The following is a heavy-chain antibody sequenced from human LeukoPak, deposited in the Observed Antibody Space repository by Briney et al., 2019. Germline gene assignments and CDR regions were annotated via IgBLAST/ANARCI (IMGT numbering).Heavy chain of an antibody. Sequence: GGSLRLSCAASGFTFSSYAMSWVRLPPGQGLEWVSTITNSGGNTYYADSVKGRFTISRDNSKNTLFLQVNSLRAEDTAIYYCAARDCNGSSCYRFDYWGQGTLITVSS. CDR3: AARDCNGSSCYRFDY. D-gene: IGHD2-2*02. J-gene: IGHJ4*02. CDR2: ITNSGGNT. CDR1: GFTFSSYA. V-gene: IGHV3-23*01.